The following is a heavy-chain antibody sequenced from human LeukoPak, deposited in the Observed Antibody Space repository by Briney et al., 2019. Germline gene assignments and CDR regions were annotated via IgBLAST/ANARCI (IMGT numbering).Heavy chain of an antibody. CDR2: ISAYNGNT. V-gene: IGHV1-18*01. Sequence: ASVTVSCKASGYTFTSYGISWVRQAPGQGLEWMGWISAYNGNTNYAQKLQGRVTMTTDTSTSTAYMELRSLRSDDTAVYYCARDPVRYCSGGSCYDNWFDPWGQGTLVTVSS. D-gene: IGHD2-15*01. J-gene: IGHJ5*02. CDR3: ARDPVRYCSGGSCYDNWFDP. CDR1: GYTFTSYG.